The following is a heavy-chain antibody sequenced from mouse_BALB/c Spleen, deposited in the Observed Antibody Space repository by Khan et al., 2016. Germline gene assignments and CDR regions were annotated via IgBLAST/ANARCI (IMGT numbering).Heavy chain of an antibody. J-gene: IGHJ4*01. CDR1: GFSITSDYA. CDR3: ARIVIYDGYYGDAMDY. CDR2: ISYSGST. V-gene: IGHV3-2*02. Sequence: EVQLQESGPGLVKPSQSLSLTCTVTGFSITSDYAWNWIRQFPGNKLEWMGYISYSGSTSYNPSLKSRSFTTRDTSKNQVCLQFNSVTTEDTATYYCARIVIYDGYYGDAMDYWGQGTSVTVSS. D-gene: IGHD2-3*01.